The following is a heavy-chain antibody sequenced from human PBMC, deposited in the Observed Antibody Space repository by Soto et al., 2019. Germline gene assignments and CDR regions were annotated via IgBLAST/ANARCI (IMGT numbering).Heavy chain of an antibody. CDR1: GFTFSSYS. D-gene: IGHD2-15*01. V-gene: IGHV3-21*01. Sequence: EVQLVESGGGLVKPGGSLRLSCAASGFTFSSYSMNWVRQAPGKGLEWVSSISSSSSYIYYADSVKGRFTISRDNAKNSLYLQMNSLRAEDTAVYYCARDSKGYCSGGSCHPAKTMGYYYYMDVCGKGTTVTVSS. CDR3: ARDSKGYCSGGSCHPAKTMGYYYYMDV. J-gene: IGHJ6*03. CDR2: ISSSSSYI.